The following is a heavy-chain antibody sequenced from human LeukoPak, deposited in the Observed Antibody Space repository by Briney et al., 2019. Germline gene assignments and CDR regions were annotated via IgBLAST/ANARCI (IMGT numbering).Heavy chain of an antibody. CDR1: RYSFTAYW. CDR3: ARVFDILTGYYIRAFDY. J-gene: IGHJ4*02. V-gene: IGHV5-51*03. Sequence: GESLKISCKVSRYSFTAYWIGWMRHMPGQGLEWMGIIFSDVSATRYSPSFERQVTISADKSISTAYLQWSSLKASDTDLYYCARVFDILTGYYIRAFDYWGQGTLVTVSS. D-gene: IGHD3-9*01. CDR2: IFSDVSAT.